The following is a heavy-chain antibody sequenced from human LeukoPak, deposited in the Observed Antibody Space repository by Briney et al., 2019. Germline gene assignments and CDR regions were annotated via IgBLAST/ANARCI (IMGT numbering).Heavy chain of an antibody. CDR2: ISGTGGST. D-gene: IGHD4-17*01. Sequence: GGSLRLSCEVAGFTFSSYAMNWVRQAPGKGLEWVSGISGTGGSTYYADSVKGRFTISRDNSKNTLYLQMNSLRAEDTAVYYCATARTLRVTTSFDYWGQGALVTVSS. V-gene: IGHV3-23*01. CDR3: ATARTLRVTTSFDY. CDR1: GFTFSSYA. J-gene: IGHJ4*02.